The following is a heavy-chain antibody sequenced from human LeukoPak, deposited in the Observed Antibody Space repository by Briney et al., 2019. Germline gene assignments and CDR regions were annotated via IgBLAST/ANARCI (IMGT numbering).Heavy chain of an antibody. CDR2: IYYSGST. CDR3: AREDYAALGSDAFDI. V-gene: IGHV4-31*03. J-gene: IGHJ3*02. CDR1: GGSISSGGYY. Sequence: SETLSLTCTVSGGSISSGGYYWSWIRQHPGKGLEWIGYIYYSGSTYYNPSLKSRVTISVDTSKNQFSLKLSSVTAADTAVYYCAREDYAALGSDAFDIWGQGTMVTVSS. D-gene: IGHD2-2*01.